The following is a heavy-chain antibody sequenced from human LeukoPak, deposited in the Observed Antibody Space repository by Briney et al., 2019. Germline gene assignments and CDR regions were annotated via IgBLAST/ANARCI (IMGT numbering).Heavy chain of an antibody. CDR2: ISAYNDNT. CDR3: ARGSQYYDFWSGYSHFDY. J-gene: IGHJ4*02. D-gene: IGHD3-3*01. CDR1: GYTFTTYG. V-gene: IGHV1-18*01. Sequence: GAAVKVSCTASGYTFTTYGISWVRQAPGQGLEWMGWISAYNDNTHYALKLQGRVTMTTDTSTTTAYMELRSLRSDDTAVYYCARGSQYYDFWSGYSHFDYWGQGTLVTVSS.